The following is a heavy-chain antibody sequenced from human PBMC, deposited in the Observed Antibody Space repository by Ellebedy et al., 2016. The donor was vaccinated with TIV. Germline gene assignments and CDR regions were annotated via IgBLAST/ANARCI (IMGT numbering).Heavy chain of an antibody. CDR1: GFTVSNSS. CDR3: AKDYTAYSNDV. J-gene: IGHJ4*02. D-gene: IGHD5-18*01. V-gene: IGHV3-53*01. Sequence: GESLKISCAASGFTVSNSSLTWVRQAPGKGLQWVSIIYTTGLITYADSVRGRFTISRDSSENTLYLQMNRLRADDTAVYYCAKDYTAYSNDVWGQGTLVTVSS. CDR2: IYTTGLI.